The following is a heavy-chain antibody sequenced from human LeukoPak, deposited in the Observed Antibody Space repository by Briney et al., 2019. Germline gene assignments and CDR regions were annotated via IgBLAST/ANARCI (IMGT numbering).Heavy chain of an antibody. J-gene: IGHJ4*02. Sequence: GGSLRLSCVASGFTFSSYWMHWVRQAPGKGLVWVSRVNADGTTTNYADSVKGRLTISRDNAKNTLYLLMNSLRVEDTAVYYCARERAYCAGDCYYQIDYWGQGTLATVSS. D-gene: IGHD2-21*02. CDR1: GFTFSSYW. CDR2: VNADGTTT. V-gene: IGHV3-74*01. CDR3: ARERAYCAGDCYYQIDY.